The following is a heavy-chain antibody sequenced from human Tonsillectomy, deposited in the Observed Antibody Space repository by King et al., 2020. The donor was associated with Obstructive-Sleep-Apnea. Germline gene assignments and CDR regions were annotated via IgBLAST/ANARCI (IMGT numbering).Heavy chain of an antibody. CDR1: GYSISSGYY. CDR3: ARDSSAWYANWFDP. V-gene: IGHV4-38-2*02. CDR2: MYHSGST. Sequence: QLQESGPGLVKPSENLSLTCTVSGYSISSGYYWGWIRQSPGQGLEWIGSMYHSGSTYYNPSLKSRVSISVDTSKNQFSLKLSSVTAADTAVYYCARDSSAWYANWFDPWGQGTLVTVSP. J-gene: IGHJ5*02. D-gene: IGHD6-19*01.